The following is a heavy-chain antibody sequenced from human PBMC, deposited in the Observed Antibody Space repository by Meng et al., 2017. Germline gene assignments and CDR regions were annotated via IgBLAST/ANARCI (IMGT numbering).Heavy chain of an antibody. V-gene: IGHV3-74*01. J-gene: IGHJ2*01. D-gene: IGHD2/OR15-2a*01. CDR1: GFTFSSYW. Sequence: VQVGESGGGLVQPGGSLRLSCAASGFTFSSYWMHWVRQAPGKGLVWVSRINSDGSSTSYADSVKGRFTISRDNSKNTLYLQMNSLRAEDTAVYYCARGLSTTYWYFDLWGRGTLVTVSS. CDR3: ARGLSTTYWYFDL. CDR2: INSDGSST.